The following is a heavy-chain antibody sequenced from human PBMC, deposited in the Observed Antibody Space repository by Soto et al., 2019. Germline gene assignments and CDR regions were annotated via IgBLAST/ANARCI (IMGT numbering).Heavy chain of an antibody. Sequence: PSETLSLTCTVSGGSISGGSYYWGWIWQPPGKGLEWIGSIYYSGSTYYNPSLKSRVTISVDTSKNQFSLKLSSVTAADTAVYYCARLAYCGTDCYALDYWGLGSLVTVSS. V-gene: IGHV4-39*01. CDR1: GGSISGGSYY. CDR2: IYYSGST. CDR3: ARLAYCGTDCYALDY. J-gene: IGHJ4*02. D-gene: IGHD2-21*02.